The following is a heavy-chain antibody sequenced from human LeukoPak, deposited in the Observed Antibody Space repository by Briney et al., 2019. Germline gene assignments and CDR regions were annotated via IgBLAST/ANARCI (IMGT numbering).Heavy chain of an antibody. V-gene: IGHV3-21*01. CDR1: GFTFSSYS. Sequence: GGSLRLSCAASGFTFSSYSMNWVRQAPGKGLEWVSSISSSSSYIYYADSVKGRFTISRDNAKNSLYLQMNSLRAEDTAVYYCARAPPIFGVVRGAFDIWGQGTMVTVSS. CDR3: ARAPPIFGVVRGAFDI. D-gene: IGHD3-3*01. J-gene: IGHJ3*02. CDR2: ISSSSSYI.